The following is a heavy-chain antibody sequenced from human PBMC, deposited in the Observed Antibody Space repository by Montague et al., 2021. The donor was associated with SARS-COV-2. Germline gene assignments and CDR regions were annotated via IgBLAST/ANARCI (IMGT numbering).Heavy chain of an antibody. CDR3: VREKYYFDDSGSK. D-gene: IGHD3-22*01. Sequence: SETLSLTCSVSGVSISSGSYYWSWVRQPPGKGLGWIGYVYHTGSTNYNPSLKSRVTLSIDTSKNQFSLNLISVTAADTAVYYCVREKYYFDDSGSKWGQGTLVTV. J-gene: IGHJ1*01. V-gene: IGHV4-61*01. CDR2: VYHTGST. CDR1: GVSISSGSYY.